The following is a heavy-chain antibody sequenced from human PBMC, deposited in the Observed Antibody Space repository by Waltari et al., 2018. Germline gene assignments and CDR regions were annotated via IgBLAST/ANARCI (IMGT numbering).Heavy chain of an antibody. V-gene: IGHV3-48*01. D-gene: IGHD3-16*01. CDR1: GFNFNNYN. J-gene: IGHJ4*02. Sequence: VRLVESGGDLVRPGESLRLSCATSGFNFNNYNMNWVRQAPGEGLGCLSYISGDGNTIYYADAVKGRFTVSRDNARDSVYLQVNSLRADDTALYFCARVWGRGYLDYWGQGTLVTVSS. CDR3: ARVWGRGYLDY. CDR2: ISGDGNTI.